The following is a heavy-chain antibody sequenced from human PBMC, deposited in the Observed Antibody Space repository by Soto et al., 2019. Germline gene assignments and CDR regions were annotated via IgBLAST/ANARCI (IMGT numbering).Heavy chain of an antibody. CDR1: GYTFTSYG. Sequence: QVQLVQSGAEVKKPGASVRVSCKASGYTFTSYGNTWVRQAPGQGLEWMGWISVYNGNTNYAQRLQGRVTMTTDTSTTTAYMELRSLRSDDTAVYYCARGQKLFQDGRFDYWGQGTLVTVSS. V-gene: IGHV1-18*01. D-gene: IGHD1-1*01. CDR3: ARGQKLFQDGRFDY. CDR2: ISVYNGNT. J-gene: IGHJ4*02.